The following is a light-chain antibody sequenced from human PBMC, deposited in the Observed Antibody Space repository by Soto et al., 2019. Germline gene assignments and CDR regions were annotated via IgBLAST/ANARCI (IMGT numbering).Light chain of an antibody. V-gene: IGKV3D-15*01. CDR2: GAS. Sequence: EIVMTQSPATLSVSTGERATLSCRASQSVSSNLAWYQQKPGQAPRLLIYGASTMATGIPARFRGSGSGTEFTLTISSLQAEDVAVYYCQQYYSTPSITFGQGTLLEIK. J-gene: IGKJ5*01. CDR3: QQYYSTPSIT. CDR1: QSVSSN.